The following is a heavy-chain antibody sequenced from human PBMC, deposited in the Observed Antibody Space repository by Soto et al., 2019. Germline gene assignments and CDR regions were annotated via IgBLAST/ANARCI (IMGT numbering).Heavy chain of an antibody. CDR3: VRVFVGTYGYGPFDY. V-gene: IGHV3-7*03. CDR1: GFTFSSYW. Sequence: DVQLVESGGGLVQPGGSLRLSCAASGFTFSSYWIRLVRQSLGKGLEWVDNIKQDGSENYCVDSVRGQFTITRDNSKNSLYLQINSLRAEDTAVFYCVRVFVGTYGYGPFDYRGQGTLGTLSS. CDR2: IKQDGSEN. J-gene: IGHJ4*02. D-gene: IGHD5-18*01.